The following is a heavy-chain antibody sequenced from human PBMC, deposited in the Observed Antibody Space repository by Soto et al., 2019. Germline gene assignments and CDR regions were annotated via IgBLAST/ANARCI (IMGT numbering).Heavy chain of an antibody. Sequence: QLQLQESGSGLVKPSQTLSLTCAVSGGSISSGGYSWSWIRQPPGKGLEWIGYIYHSGSTYYNPSLKSRVTISVDRSKNQFSLKLSSVTAADTAVYYCASRSGYDSSGYGFDYWGQGTLVTVSS. D-gene: IGHD3-22*01. CDR1: GGSISSGGYS. J-gene: IGHJ4*02. V-gene: IGHV4-30-2*01. CDR3: ASRSGYDSSGYGFDY. CDR2: IYHSGST.